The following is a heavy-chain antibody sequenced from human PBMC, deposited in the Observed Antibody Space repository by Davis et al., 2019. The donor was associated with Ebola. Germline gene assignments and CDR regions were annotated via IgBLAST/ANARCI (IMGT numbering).Heavy chain of an antibody. Sequence: ASVKVSCKASGYTFKNSAISWVRQAPGQGLEWMGWISAYNGNTAYAQILQGRVTMTTDTSPGTAYMELRSLRSDDTALYFCARTSIVGTTTTTSGIWGQGTMVTVSS. CDR1: GYTFKNSA. CDR3: ARTSIVGTTTTTSGI. J-gene: IGHJ3*02. CDR2: ISAYNGNT. D-gene: IGHD1-26*01. V-gene: IGHV1-18*01.